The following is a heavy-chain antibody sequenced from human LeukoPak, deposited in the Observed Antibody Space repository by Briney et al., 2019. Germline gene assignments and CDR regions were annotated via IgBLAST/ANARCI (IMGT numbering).Heavy chain of an antibody. V-gene: IGHV1-18*01. CDR3: ARTTMVANHFDY. J-gene: IGHJ4*02. D-gene: IGHD4-23*01. CDR1: GYTFTSYG. CDR2: ISAYNGNT. Sequence: ASVKVSCKASGYTFTSYGISWVRQAPGQGLEWMGWISAYNGNTNYAQKPQGRVTMTTDTSTSTAYMELRSLRSDDTAVYYCARTTMVANHFDYWGQGTLVTVSS.